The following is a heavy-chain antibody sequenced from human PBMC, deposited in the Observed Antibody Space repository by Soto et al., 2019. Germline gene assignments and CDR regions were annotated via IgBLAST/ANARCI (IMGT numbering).Heavy chain of an antibody. CDR3: ARSPSYSSSWYGGNRWFEP. CDR1: GGFISSGGYY. Sequence: QGQLQESGPGLVKPSQTLSLTCTVSGGFISSGGYYWSWIRQHPGKGLEWIGYIYYSGSTYYNPSLKSRVTISVDTSKKQFSLKLSSVTAADTAVYYCARSPSYSSSWYGGNRWFEPWGQGTLGTVSS. V-gene: IGHV4-31*03. CDR2: IYYSGST. D-gene: IGHD6-13*01. J-gene: IGHJ5*02.